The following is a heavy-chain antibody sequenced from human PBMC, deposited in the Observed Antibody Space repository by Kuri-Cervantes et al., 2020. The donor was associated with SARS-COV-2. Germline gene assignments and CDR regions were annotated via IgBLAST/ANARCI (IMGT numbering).Heavy chain of an antibody. V-gene: IGHV3-7*01. Sequence: GGSLRLSCTASGLTFSSYVMHWVRQAPGKGLEWVANIKQDGSEKYYVDSVKGRFTISRDNAKNSLYLQMNSLRAEDTAVYYCVRDGDHWNFDYWGQGTLVTVSS. CDR3: VRDGDHWNFDY. D-gene: IGHD1-1*01. CDR2: IKQDGSEK. J-gene: IGHJ4*02. CDR1: GLTFSSYV.